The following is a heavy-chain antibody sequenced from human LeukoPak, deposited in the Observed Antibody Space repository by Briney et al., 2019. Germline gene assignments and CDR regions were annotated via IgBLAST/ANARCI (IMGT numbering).Heavy chain of an antibody. CDR2: IYYSGST. CDR3: ARGLSSYCSGGSCSFTYFDY. Sequence: SETLSLTCTVSGGSISSGDYYWSWIRQPPGKGLEWIGYIYYSGSTYYNPSLKSRVTISVDTSKNQFSLKLSSVTAADTAVYYCARGLSSYCSGGSCSFTYFDYWGQGTLVTVSS. D-gene: IGHD2-15*01. CDR1: GGSISSGDYY. V-gene: IGHV4-30-4*08. J-gene: IGHJ4*02.